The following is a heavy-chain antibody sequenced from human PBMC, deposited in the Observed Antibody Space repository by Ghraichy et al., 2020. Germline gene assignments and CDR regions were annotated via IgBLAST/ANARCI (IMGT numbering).Heavy chain of an antibody. D-gene: IGHD5-24*01. Sequence: GGSLRLSCAASGFTFLSSGMPWFRQAPGKGLEWVAVIWYDGSNKYYADSVKGRFTISRDNSKNTLYLQMNSLRAEDTAVYYCARDPDGYNGIFYYWGQVTLVTVSS. J-gene: IGHJ4*02. CDR3: ARDPDGYNGIFYY. CDR1: GFTFLSSG. V-gene: IGHV3-33*01. CDR2: IWYDGSNK.